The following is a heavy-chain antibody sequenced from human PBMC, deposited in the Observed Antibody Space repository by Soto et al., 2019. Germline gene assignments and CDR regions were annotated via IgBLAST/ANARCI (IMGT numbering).Heavy chain of an antibody. CDR3: AVPGRGDFDY. CDR1: GASIGTNNW. D-gene: IGHD5-12*01. J-gene: IGHJ4*02. CDR2: VYHSGTT. Sequence: QVQLQESGPGLVEPSGTLSLTCAVSGASIGTNNWWSWVRQPPGKGLDWIGEVYHSGTTNCNPSLKSRVTISIDKSKNQFSLTLTSMTAADTALYYCAVPGRGDFDYWSQGTLVTVSS. V-gene: IGHV4-4*02.